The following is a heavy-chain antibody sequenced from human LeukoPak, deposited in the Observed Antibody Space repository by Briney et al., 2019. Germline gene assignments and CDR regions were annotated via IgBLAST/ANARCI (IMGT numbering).Heavy chain of an antibody. D-gene: IGHD2-8*01. J-gene: IGHJ4*02. CDR2: INHSGST. CDR1: GGSFSTYY. V-gene: IGHV4-34*01. CDR3: ARRKDIVLMVYPHCFDY. Sequence: SETLSLTCTVSGGSFSTYYWSWIRQPPGKGLEWIGEINHSGSTNYNPSLKSRVTISVDTSKNQFSLKLSSVTAADTAVYYCARRKDIVLMVYPHCFDYWGQGTLVTVSS.